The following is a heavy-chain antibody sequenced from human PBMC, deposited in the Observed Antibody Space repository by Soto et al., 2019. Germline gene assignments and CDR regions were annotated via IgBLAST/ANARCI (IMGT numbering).Heavy chain of an antibody. CDR2: FNSDGSST. CDR1: GFTFSSYW. D-gene: IGHD5-12*01. V-gene: IGHV3-74*01. J-gene: IGHJ6*02. CDR3: ARGGYCDYYYGMDV. Sequence: EVQLVESGGGLVQPGGSLRLSCAASGFTFSSYWMHWVRQAPGKGLVWVSRFNSDGSSTSYADSVKGRFTISRDNGKNTLYLQMNSLRAEDTAVYYCARGGYCDYYYGMDVWGQGTTVTVSS.